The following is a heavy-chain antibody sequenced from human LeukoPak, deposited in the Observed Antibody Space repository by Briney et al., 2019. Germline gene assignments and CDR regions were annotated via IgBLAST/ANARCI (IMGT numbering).Heavy chain of an antibody. D-gene: IGHD6-19*01. CDR2: IIPIFGTA. CDR1: GGTFSSYA. J-gene: IGHJ4*01. Sequence: GASVKVSCKASGGTFSSYAISWVRQAPGQGLEWMGGIIPIFGTANYAQKFQGRVTITADKSTSTAYMELSSLRSEDTAVYYCARDPHEFSSGWSHFDYWGHGTLVTVSS. V-gene: IGHV1-69*06. CDR3: ARDPHEFSSGWSHFDY.